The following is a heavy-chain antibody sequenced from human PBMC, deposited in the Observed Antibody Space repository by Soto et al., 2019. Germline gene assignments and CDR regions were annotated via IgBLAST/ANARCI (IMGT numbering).Heavy chain of an antibody. J-gene: IGHJ4*02. CDR1: GPTLSGYW. V-gene: IGHV3-74*01. Sequence: EAQLVESGGGLVQAGGSLRLSCAGSGPTLSGYWFHWVRQAPGKRLVWVAHIDGDGRTTRYADSVKGRFTISRDNANNKLYLQMNSLRAEDTAVYYCARVKGGSGGIGDPLDCWAQGTLVTVSS. CDR3: ARVKGGSGGIGDPLDC. D-gene: IGHD2-15*01. CDR2: IDGDGRTT.